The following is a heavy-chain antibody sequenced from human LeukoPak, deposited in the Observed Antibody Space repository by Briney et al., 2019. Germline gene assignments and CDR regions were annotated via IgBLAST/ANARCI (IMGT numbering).Heavy chain of an antibody. CDR1: VFTFSVYW. J-gene: IGHJ4*02. CDR2: INIDGSDT. CDR3: ARDRSPTNGGFDY. D-gene: IGHD7-27*01. Sequence: GGSLRLSCAASVFTFSVYWIDLVRQAPGKGLVWVSRINIDGSDTTYADSVKGRFTISRDNAKSTLYLQMNSLRVQDTAVYFCARDRSPTNGGFDYWGQGTLVTVSS. V-gene: IGHV3-74*01.